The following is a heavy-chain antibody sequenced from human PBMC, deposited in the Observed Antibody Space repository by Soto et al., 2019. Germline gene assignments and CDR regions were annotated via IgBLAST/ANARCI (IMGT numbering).Heavy chain of an antibody. V-gene: IGHV3-48*01. J-gene: IGHJ4*02. CDR2: ISSSSSTI. CDR3: ARDRSQQLDVFDY. Sequence: GGSLRLSCAASGFTFSSYSMNWVRQAPGKGLEWVSYISSSSSTIYYADSVKGRFTISRDNAKNSLYLQMNSLRAEDTAVYYCARDRSQQLDVFDYWGQGTLVTVSS. D-gene: IGHD6-6*01. CDR1: GFTFSSYS.